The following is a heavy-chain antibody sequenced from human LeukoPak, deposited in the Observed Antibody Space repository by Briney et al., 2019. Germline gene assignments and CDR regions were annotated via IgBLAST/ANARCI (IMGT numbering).Heavy chain of an antibody. D-gene: IGHD3-10*01. CDR1: GFTFSSYS. CDR3: ARVSQGGSGSYWAPFDY. V-gene: IGHV3-30*03. J-gene: IGHJ4*02. Sequence: GGSLRLSCAASGFTFSSYSMNWVRQAPGKGLEWVAVISYDGSNKYYADSVKGRFTISRDNSKNTLYLQMNSLRAEDTAVYYCARVSQGGSGSYWAPFDYWGQGTLVTVSS. CDR2: ISYDGSNK.